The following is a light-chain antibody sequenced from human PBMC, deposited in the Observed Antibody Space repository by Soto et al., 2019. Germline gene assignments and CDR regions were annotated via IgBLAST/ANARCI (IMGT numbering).Light chain of an antibody. J-gene: IGLJ3*02. Sequence: QSALTQPASVSGSPGQSITISCTGTSSDVGGYNYVSWYQQYPGIAPKLMIYEVSNRPSGVSNRFSGSKSGNTASLTISGLQAEDEADYYCSSYRSSILVFGGGTKLTVL. CDR3: SSYRSSILV. V-gene: IGLV2-14*01. CDR1: SSDVGGYNY. CDR2: EVS.